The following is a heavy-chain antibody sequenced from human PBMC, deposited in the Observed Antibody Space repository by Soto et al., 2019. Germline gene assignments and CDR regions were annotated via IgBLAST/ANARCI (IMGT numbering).Heavy chain of an antibody. V-gene: IGHV1-8*01. CDR2: MNPGSGDT. J-gene: IGHJ5*02. D-gene: IGHD6-13*01. Sequence: AASVKVSCKASGYSFTNNDVRWVRQATGQGLEWMGCMNPGSGDTGCAQKFQGRVTMTRNTAISTAYMELSSLRSEDTAVYYCARRGRYSSSPGKNWFDPWGQGTLVTVSS. CDR3: ARRGRYSSSPGKNWFDP. CDR1: GYSFTNND.